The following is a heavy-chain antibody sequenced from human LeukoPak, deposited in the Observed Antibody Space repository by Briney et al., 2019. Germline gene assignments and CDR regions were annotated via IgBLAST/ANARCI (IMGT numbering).Heavy chain of an antibody. V-gene: IGHV3-30*01. CDR3: ARDTGYFDY. J-gene: IGHJ4*02. Sequence: GGSLRLSCAASGFTFSSYAMHWVRQAPGKGLEWVAVLSYDGSNKYYADSVKGRFTISRDNSKNTLYLQMNSLRAEDTAVYYCARDTGYFDYWGQGTLVTVSS. D-gene: IGHD1-14*01. CDR2: LSYDGSNK. CDR1: GFTFSSYA.